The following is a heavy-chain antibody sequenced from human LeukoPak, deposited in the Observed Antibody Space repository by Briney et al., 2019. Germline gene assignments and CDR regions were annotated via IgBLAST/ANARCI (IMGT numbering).Heavy chain of an antibody. CDR1: GFTFSDYY. D-gene: IGHD3-22*01. CDR3: ARGHSGGYYDSSGYQGSFDY. Sequence: PGGSLRLSCAASGFTFSDYYMSWIRQAPGKGLEWVSYISSSSSYTNYADSVKGRFTISRDNAKNSLYLQMNSLRAEDTAVYYCARGHSGGYYDSSGYQGSFDYWGQGTLVTVSS. CDR2: ISSSSSYT. J-gene: IGHJ4*02. V-gene: IGHV3-11*06.